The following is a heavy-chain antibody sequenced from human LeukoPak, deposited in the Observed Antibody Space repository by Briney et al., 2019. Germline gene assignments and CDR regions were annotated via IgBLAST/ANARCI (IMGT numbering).Heavy chain of an antibody. V-gene: IGHV3-30*14. J-gene: IGHJ4*02. D-gene: IGHD3-10*01. CDR3: ARDRRFGELRGFDY. CDR1: GFTFSSYA. Sequence: GRSLRLSCAASGFTFSSYAMHWVRQAPGKGLEWVAVISYDGSNKYYADSVKGRFTISRDNSKNTLYLQMNSLRAEDTAVYYCARDRRFGELRGFDYWGQGTLVTVSS. CDR2: ISYDGSNK.